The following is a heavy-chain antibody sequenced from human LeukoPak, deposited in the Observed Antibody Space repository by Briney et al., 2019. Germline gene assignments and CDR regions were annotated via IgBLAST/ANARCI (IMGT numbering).Heavy chain of an antibody. D-gene: IGHD3-22*01. CDR1: GFTYISYA. V-gene: IGHV3-23*01. CDR3: AKAQGSCFYCYFDC. Sequence: PGGSLRLSCAASGFTYISYAMSWVRQAPGKGLEWVSAISGTGGNTYYADSVKGRFTISRDNSKNTLYLQMNSLRDEDTAAYYCAKAQGSCFYCYFDCWGQGTLVTVSS. CDR2: ISGTGGNT. J-gene: IGHJ4*02.